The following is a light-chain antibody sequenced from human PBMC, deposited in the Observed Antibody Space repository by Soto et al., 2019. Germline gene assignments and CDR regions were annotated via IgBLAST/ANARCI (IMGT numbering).Light chain of an antibody. Sequence: PGARAPLSCWASETVATNLAWYQQKPGQAPRLLISGASTRAAGISDRFRGSGSRTEFTLTISSLRSEDSAVYYCQQYGSSPQAFGQGTKVDIK. CDR2: GAS. CDR3: QQYGSSPQA. CDR1: ETVATN. J-gene: IGKJ1*01. V-gene: IGKV3D-15*02.